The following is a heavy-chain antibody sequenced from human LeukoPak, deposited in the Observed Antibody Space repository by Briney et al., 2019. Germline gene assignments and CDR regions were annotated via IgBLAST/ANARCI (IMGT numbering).Heavy chain of an antibody. CDR2: INPNSGGT. Sequence: ASVKVSCKASGYSFTDYYIHWVRQAPGQGLEWMGWINPNSGGTNFPQKFQGRVTMARDTSISTAYMELSRLRSDDTAVYYCARLGYCSSTSCYSRPFDYWGQGTLVTVSP. CDR3: ARLGYCSSTSCYSRPFDY. D-gene: IGHD2-2*01. J-gene: IGHJ4*02. CDR1: GYSFTDYY. V-gene: IGHV1-2*02.